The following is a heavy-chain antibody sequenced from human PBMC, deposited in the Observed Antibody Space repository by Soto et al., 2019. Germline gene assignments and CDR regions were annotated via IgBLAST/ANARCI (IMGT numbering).Heavy chain of an antibody. D-gene: IGHD3-10*01. V-gene: IGHV4-4*02. J-gene: IGHJ4*02. Sequence: SETLSLTCIVSGASVAHDNWWSWVRQPPKKGLEWIGEIHHSGANNNSPSLKSRVTISVDKSKNQFSLKLNSVTAADTAVYYCARESYYGSGATVVGYWGLGTLVTVSS. CDR2: IHHSGAN. CDR1: GASVAHDNW. CDR3: ARESYYGSGATVVGY.